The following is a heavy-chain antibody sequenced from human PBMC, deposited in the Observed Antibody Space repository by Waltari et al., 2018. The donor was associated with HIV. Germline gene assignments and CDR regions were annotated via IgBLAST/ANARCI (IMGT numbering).Heavy chain of an antibody. J-gene: IGHJ3*02. Sequence: QVKLVKSGAKVKKPGAHMKVSCKAYGYSCTRYGISAVRQAPGQGLEWIGWISVYNDNTKYAQKIQDRLNMTTDSPTSTAYMELRSLRSDDTAVYYCARAPMTTVTSRGFDIWGQGTMVIVSS. CDR3: ARAPMTTVTSRGFDI. D-gene: IGHD4-17*01. CDR2: ISVYNDNT. CDR1: GYSCTRYG. V-gene: IGHV1-18*01.